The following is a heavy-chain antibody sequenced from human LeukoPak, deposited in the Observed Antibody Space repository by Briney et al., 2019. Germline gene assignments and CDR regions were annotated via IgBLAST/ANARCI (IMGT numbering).Heavy chain of an antibody. CDR2: IDPSGGST. V-gene: IGHV1-46*01. CDR3: ARLSQQTFDI. CDR1: GYTFTTYY. J-gene: IGHJ3*02. Sequence: GASVKVSCEASGYTFTTYYMHWVRQAPGQGLEWMGIIDPSGGSTSYAQKFQGRVTMTRDTSTSTVYMELSSLRSDDTAVYYCARLSQQTFDIWGQGTLVTVSS.